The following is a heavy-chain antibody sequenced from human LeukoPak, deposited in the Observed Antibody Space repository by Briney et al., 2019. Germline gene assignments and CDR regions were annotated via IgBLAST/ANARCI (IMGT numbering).Heavy chain of an antibody. J-gene: IGHJ4*02. CDR1: GYSFTNYW. Sequence: GESLKISCKGSGYSFTNYWVGWVRQMPGKGLEWMGIIYPGDSDTRYSPSFQGQVTISADKSIGTAYLQWSSLKASDTAMYYCARRPFLVGATDVGPADYWGQGTLVTVSS. V-gene: IGHV5-51*01. D-gene: IGHD1-26*01. CDR3: ARRPFLVGATDVGPADY. CDR2: IYPGDSDT.